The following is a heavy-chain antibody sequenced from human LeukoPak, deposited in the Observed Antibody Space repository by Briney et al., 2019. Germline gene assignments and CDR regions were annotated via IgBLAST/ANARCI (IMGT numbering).Heavy chain of an antibody. Sequence: GRSLRLSCAASGFTFSSYGMHWVRQAPGKGLGWVAVIWYDGSNKYYADSVKGRFTISRDNSKNTLYLQMNSLRAEDTAVYYCARDPTPDDGYNPPGYFDYWGQGTLVTVSS. J-gene: IGHJ4*02. D-gene: IGHD5-24*01. CDR2: IWYDGSNK. CDR3: ARDPTPDDGYNPPGYFDY. V-gene: IGHV3-33*01. CDR1: GFTFSSYG.